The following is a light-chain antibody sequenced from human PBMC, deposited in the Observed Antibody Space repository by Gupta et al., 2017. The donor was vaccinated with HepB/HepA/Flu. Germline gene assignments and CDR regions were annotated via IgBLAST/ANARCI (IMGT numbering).Light chain of an antibody. J-gene: IGLJ2*01. Sequence: QSALTQPASVSRSPGQSITISCTGTNSDIGGYNCVSWYQQYPGRAPKLLICDDSNRPSGISNRFSGSKSGNTASLTISGLQAEDEADYYCASCSTSGTLVLFGGGTKLTVL. CDR3: ASCSTSGTLVL. CDR1: NSDIGGYNC. CDR2: DDS. V-gene: IGLV2-14*03.